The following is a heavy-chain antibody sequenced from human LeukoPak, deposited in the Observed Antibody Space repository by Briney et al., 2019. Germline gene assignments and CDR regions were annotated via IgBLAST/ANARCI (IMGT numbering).Heavy chain of an antibody. CDR3: AKDMGYDILTGYIARGFDY. V-gene: IGHV3-48*03. CDR2: ISSSGSTI. D-gene: IGHD3-9*01. J-gene: IGHJ4*02. CDR1: GFTFSSYE. Sequence: GGSLRLSCAASGFTFSSYEMNWVRQAPGKGLEWVSYISSSGSTIYYADSVKGRFTISRDNAKNSLYLQMNSLRAEDTAVYYCAKDMGYDILTGYIARGFDYWGQGTLVTVSS.